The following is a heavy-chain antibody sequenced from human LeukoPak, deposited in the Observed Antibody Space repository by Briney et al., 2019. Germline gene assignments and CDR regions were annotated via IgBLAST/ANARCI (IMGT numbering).Heavy chain of an antibody. V-gene: IGHV1-8*01. CDR2: MNPNSGNT. CDR1: GYTFTSYD. D-gene: IGHD2-15*01. J-gene: IGHJ3*02. CDR3: ARHSGAPGYCSGGSCYPADAFDI. Sequence: GASVKVSCKASGYTFTSYDINWVRQATGQGLEWMGWMNPNSGNTGYAQKFQGRVTMTRNTSISTAYMELSSLRSEDTAVYYCARHSGAPGYCSGGSCYPADAFDIWGQGTMVTVSS.